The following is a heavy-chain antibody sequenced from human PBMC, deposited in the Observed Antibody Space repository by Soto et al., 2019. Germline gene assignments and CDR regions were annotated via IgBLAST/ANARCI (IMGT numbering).Heavy chain of an antibody. CDR3: AKTMGVLRFLEWLGYGEVDY. D-gene: IGHD3-3*01. J-gene: IGHJ4*02. V-gene: IGHV3-23*01. CDR2: ISGSGGST. CDR1: GFTFSSYA. Sequence: EVQLLESGGGLVQPGGSLRLSCAASGFTFSSYAMSWVRQAPGKGLEWVSAISGSGGSTYYADSVKGRFTISRDNSKNTLYLQMNSLRAEDTAVYYCAKTMGVLRFLEWLGYGEVDYWGQGTLVTVSS.